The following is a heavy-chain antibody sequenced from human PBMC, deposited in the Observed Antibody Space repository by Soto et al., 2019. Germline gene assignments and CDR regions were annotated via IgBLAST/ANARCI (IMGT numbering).Heavy chain of an antibody. J-gene: IGHJ4*02. CDR1: GFTFSNFW. CDR3: ARDFS. Sequence: EVQLVESGGGLVQPGGSPRLSCAASGFTFSNFWMSWVRQAPGEGLEWVASIKSDGSGRSHVDAVRGRFSISRDNARNSLYLQMNSLGVDDTAVYYCARDFSWGQGSLVTVSS. CDR2: IKSDGSGR. V-gene: IGHV3-7*05.